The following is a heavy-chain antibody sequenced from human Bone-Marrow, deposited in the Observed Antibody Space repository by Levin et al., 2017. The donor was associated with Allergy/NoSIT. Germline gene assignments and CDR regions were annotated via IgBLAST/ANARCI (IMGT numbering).Heavy chain of an antibody. CDR3: ANCGGGWYPYFQH. D-gene: IGHD6-19*01. Sequence: GGSLRLSCAASGFTFSSYAMSWVRQAPGKGLEWVSAISGSGDSTYYADSVKGRFTISRDNSKNTLYLQMNSLRAEDTAVYYCANCGGGWYPYFQHWGQGTLVTVSS. CDR2: ISGSGDST. V-gene: IGHV3-23*01. CDR1: GFTFSSYA. J-gene: IGHJ1*01.